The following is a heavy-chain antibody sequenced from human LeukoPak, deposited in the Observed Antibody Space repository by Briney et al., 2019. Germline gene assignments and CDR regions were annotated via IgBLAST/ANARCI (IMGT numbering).Heavy chain of an antibody. CDR1: GFTLSNYW. Sequence: PGGSLRLSCAASGFTLSNYWMHWVRQAPGKGLVWVSRINSDGSSTSHADSVKGRFTISRDNAKSTLYLQMNSLRSEDTAVYYCARGPQRGAAANYYGMDVWGQGTTVTVSS. D-gene: IGHD2-2*01. CDR2: INSDGSST. J-gene: IGHJ6*02. V-gene: IGHV3-74*01. CDR3: ARGPQRGAAANYYGMDV.